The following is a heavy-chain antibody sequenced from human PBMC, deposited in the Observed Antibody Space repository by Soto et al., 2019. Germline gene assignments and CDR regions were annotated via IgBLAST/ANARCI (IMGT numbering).Heavy chain of an antibody. V-gene: IGHV3-21*01. CDR1: GFTFSSYS. D-gene: IGHD2-15*01. Sequence: ESGGGLVKPGGSLRLSCAASGFTFSSYSMNWVRQAPGKGLEWVSSISSSSSYIYYADSVKGRFTISRDNAKNSLYLQMNSLRAEDTAVYYCARDSRYCSGGSCYPDYYYYYMDVWGKGTTVTVSS. CDR3: ARDSRYCSGGSCYPDYYYYYMDV. J-gene: IGHJ6*03. CDR2: ISSSSSYI.